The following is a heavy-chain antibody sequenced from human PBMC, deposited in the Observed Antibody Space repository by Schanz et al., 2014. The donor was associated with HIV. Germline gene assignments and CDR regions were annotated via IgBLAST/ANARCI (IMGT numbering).Heavy chain of an antibody. CDR1: GFTFSSSG. J-gene: IGHJ3*02. D-gene: IGHD1-7*01. V-gene: IGHV3-33*01. Sequence: QVQLVESGGGVVQPGRSLRLSCAASGFTFSSSGMDWVRQAPGKGLEWVAVIWFDGSNTYYADSVKGRFTISRDNSKNTLYLQMNSLRSEDTAVYFCARALTGTSRYDAFEMWGQGTMVTVSS. CDR3: ARALTGTSRYDAFEM. CDR2: IWFDGSNT.